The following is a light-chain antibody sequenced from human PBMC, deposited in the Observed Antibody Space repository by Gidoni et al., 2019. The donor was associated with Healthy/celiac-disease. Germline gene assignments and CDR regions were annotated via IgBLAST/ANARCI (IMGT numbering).Light chain of an antibody. CDR3: QQYGSSPFT. V-gene: IGKV3-20*01. J-gene: IGKJ3*01. Sequence: EIVLTQSTGTLSLSPGERATLSCRASHSVSSSYLAWYQQKPGQAPRLLIYGASSRATGIPDRFSGSGSGTDFTLTISRLEPEDFAVYYCQQYGSSPFTFGPGTKVDIK. CDR1: HSVSSSY. CDR2: GAS.